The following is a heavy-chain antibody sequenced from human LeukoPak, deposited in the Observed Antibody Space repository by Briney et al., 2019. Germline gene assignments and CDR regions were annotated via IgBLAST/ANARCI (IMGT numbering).Heavy chain of an antibody. J-gene: IGHJ6*03. CDR2: VYPGDSDT. Sequence: GESLKISCKGSGFSSTAYWIAWVRQMPGKGLEWMGIVYPGDSDTRYSPSFQGQVTMSGDRSINTAYLQWSSLKASDTAMYYCARHEAMVRGVMYYYYMDVWGKGTTVTVSS. CDR1: GFSSTAYW. V-gene: IGHV5-51*01. CDR3: ARHEAMVRGVMYYYYMDV. D-gene: IGHD3-10*01.